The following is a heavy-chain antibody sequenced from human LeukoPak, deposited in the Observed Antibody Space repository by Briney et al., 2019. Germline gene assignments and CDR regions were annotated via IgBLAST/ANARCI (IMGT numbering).Heavy chain of an antibody. CDR2: IYHSGST. J-gene: IGHJ5*02. Sequence: SETLSLTCTVSGGSISSYYWSWIRQPPGKGLEWIGEIYHSGSTNYNPSLKSRVTISVDKFKNQFSLKLSSVTAADTAVYYCARVVAGTLAGFDPWGQGTLVTVSS. CDR1: GGSISSYY. CDR3: ARVVAGTLAGFDP. V-gene: IGHV4-59*12. D-gene: IGHD6-19*01.